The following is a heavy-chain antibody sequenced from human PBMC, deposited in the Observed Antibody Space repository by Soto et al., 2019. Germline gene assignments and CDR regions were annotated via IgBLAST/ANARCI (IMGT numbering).Heavy chain of an antibody. J-gene: IGHJ6*03. D-gene: IGHD2-2*01. CDR1: GFTFSSYG. CDR2: IWYDGSNK. V-gene: IGHV3-33*01. CDR3: ARAGLIGKYQLLKGYMDV. Sequence: GGSLRLSCAASGFTFSSYGMHWVRQAPGKGLEWVAVIWYDGSNKYYADSVKGRFTISRDNSKNTLYLQMNSLRAEDTAVYYCARAGLIGKYQLLKGYMDVWGKGTTVTVSS.